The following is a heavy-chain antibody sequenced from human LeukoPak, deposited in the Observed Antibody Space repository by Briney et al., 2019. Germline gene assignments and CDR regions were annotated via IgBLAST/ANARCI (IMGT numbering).Heavy chain of an antibody. CDR2: ISSSSSYI. Sequence: PGGSLRLSCAASGFTFSSYSMNWVRQAPGKGLEWVSSISSSSSYIYYADSVKGRFTISRDNAKNSLYLQMNSLRAEDTAVYYCARQMVRGPPVLGAFDYWGQGTLVTVSS. V-gene: IGHV3-21*01. CDR3: ARQMVRGPPVLGAFDY. CDR1: GFTFSSYS. D-gene: IGHD3-10*01. J-gene: IGHJ4*02.